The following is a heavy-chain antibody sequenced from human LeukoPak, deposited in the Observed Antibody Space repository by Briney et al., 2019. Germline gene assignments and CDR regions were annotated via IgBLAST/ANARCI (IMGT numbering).Heavy chain of an antibody. CDR2: ISSSGSTI. Sequence: GGSLRLSCAASGFTFSSYEMNWVRQAPGKGLEWVSYISSSGSTIYYADSVKGRSTISRNNAKNSLYLQMNSLRAEDTAVYYCARGTIGWAGVDYWGQGTLVTVSS. J-gene: IGHJ4*02. D-gene: IGHD6-19*01. CDR3: ARGTIGWAGVDY. V-gene: IGHV3-48*03. CDR1: GFTFSSYE.